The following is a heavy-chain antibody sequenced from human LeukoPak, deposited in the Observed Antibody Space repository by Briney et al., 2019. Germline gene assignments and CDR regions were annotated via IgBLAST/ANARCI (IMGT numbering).Heavy chain of an antibody. J-gene: IGHJ1*01. D-gene: IGHD2-15*01. V-gene: IGHV3-21*01. CDR1: GFTLRSYS. CDR2: ISTSSSYI. CDR3: ARSGYCSGGSCNPVYFRL. Sequence: GGSLRLSCVAAGFTLRSYSMNWVRQAPGKGLEWVSSISTSSSYIYYADSVKGRFTISRDNAKNSLYLQMNSLRAEDTAVYYCARSGYCSGGSCNPVYFRLWGQGTLVTVSS.